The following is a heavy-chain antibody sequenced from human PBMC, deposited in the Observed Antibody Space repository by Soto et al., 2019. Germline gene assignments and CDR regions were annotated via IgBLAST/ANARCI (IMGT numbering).Heavy chain of an antibody. CDR1: GGTFSSYA. CDR3: ARNFVDTAMPPDYYYGMDV. Sequence: ASCKASGGTFSSYAISWVRQAPGQGLEWMGGIIPIFGTANYAQKFQGRVTITADKSTSTAYMELSSLRSEDTAVYYCARNFVDTAMPPDYYYGMDVWGQGTTVTVSS. CDR2: IIPIFGTA. D-gene: IGHD5-18*01. V-gene: IGHV1-69*06. J-gene: IGHJ6*02.